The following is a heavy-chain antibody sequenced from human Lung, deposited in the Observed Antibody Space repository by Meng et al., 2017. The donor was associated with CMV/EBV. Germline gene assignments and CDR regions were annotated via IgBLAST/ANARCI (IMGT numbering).Heavy chain of an antibody. J-gene: IGHJ6*02. V-gene: IGHV3-30*02. CDR1: GFTFSSYG. Sequence: GESLKISCAASGFTFSSYGLHWVRQAPGKGLEWVAFIRYDGSNKYYADSVKGRFTISRDNSKNTLYLQMNSLRAEDTAVYYCAKGWRKRDYGMDVWGQGTTVXVSS. D-gene: IGHD1-14*01. CDR3: AKGWRKRDYGMDV. CDR2: IRYDGSNK.